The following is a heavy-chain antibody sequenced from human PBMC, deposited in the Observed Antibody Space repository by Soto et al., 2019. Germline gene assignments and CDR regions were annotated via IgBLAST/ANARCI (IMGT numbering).Heavy chain of an antibody. CDR1: GGTFSSYA. Sequence: QVQLVQSGAEVKKPGSSVKVSCKASGGTFSSYAISWVRQAPGQGLEWMGGIIPIFGTANYAQKFQGRVTITADEATSTAYMELRSLRSEDTAVYYCARAREDKDRLWPPKTYYGMDVWGQGTTVTVSS. CDR2: IIPIFGTA. D-gene: IGHD5-18*01. J-gene: IGHJ6*02. CDR3: ARAREDKDRLWPPKTYYGMDV. V-gene: IGHV1-69*01.